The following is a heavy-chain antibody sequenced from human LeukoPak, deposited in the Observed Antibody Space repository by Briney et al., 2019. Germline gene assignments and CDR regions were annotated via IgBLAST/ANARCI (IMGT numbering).Heavy chain of an antibody. D-gene: IGHD2-8*01. V-gene: IGHV3-23*01. CDR1: GFTFSSYA. CDR2: ISGSGAST. J-gene: IGHJ4*02. Sequence: PGGSLRLSCAASGFTFSSYAFSWVRQAPGKGLEWVSTISGSGASTYYADSMKGRFTISRDNSKNTLYLQMNSLRAEDTAVYYCASTKWFLGYWGQGTLVTVSS. CDR3: ASTKWFLGY.